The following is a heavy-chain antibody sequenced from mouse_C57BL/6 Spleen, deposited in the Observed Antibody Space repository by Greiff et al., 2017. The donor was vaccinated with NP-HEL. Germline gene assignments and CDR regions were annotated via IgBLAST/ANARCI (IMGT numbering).Heavy chain of an antibody. D-gene: IGHD1-1*01. CDR1: GYTFTDYN. J-gene: IGHJ4*01. V-gene: IGHV1-18*01. CDR2: INPNNGGT. CDR3: ARSGGDGSSHFPYAMDY. Sequence: EVQLQQSGPELVKPGASVKIPCKASGYTFTDYNMDWVKQSHGKSLEWIGDINPNNGGTIYNQKFKGKATLTVDKSSSTAYMELRSLTSEDTAVYYCARSGGDGSSHFPYAMDYWGQGTSVTVSS.